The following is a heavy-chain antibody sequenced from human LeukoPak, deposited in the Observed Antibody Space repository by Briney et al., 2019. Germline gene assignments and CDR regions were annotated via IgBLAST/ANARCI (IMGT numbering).Heavy chain of an antibody. D-gene: IGHD6-19*01. J-gene: IGHJ4*02. CDR3: ARVTAGSGWYYFDY. V-gene: IGHV4-34*01. CDR1: GGSFSGYY. CDR2: INHSGST. Sequence: SETLPLTCAVYGGSFSGYYWSWIRQPPGKGLEWIGEINHSGSTNYNPSLKSRVTISVDTSKNQFFLKLSSVTAADTAVYYCARVTAGSGWYYFDYWGQGTLVTVSS.